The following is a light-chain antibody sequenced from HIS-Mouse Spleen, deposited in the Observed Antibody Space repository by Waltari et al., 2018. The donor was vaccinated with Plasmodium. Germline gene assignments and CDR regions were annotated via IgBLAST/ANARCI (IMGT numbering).Light chain of an antibody. CDR3: SSYAGSNNLV. V-gene: IGLV2-8*01. CDR1: SRDVGGYNY. Sequence: QSALTQPPSASGSPGQSVTISCPRTSRDVGGYNYVSWYQQPPGKAPKPMIYEVSKRPSGVPDRFSGSKSGNTASLTVSGLQAEDEADYYCSSYAGSNNLVFGGGTKLTVL. J-gene: IGLJ2*01. CDR2: EVS.